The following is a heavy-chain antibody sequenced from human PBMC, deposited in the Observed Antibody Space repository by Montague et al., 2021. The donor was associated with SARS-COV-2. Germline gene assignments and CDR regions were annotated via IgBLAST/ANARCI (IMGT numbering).Heavy chain of an antibody. CDR2: IDWDDDE. CDR1: GFSLSTSGMC. Sequence: PELVKPTQTLTLTCTFSGFSLSTSGMCVSWIRQPPGKALEWLARIDWDDDEYYSTSLKTRLTISKDTSKNQVVLTMTNMDPVDTATYYCARGYYDILTGYLDAFDIWGQGTMVTVSS. V-gene: IGHV2-70*11. CDR3: ARGYYDILTGYLDAFDI. J-gene: IGHJ3*02. D-gene: IGHD3-9*01.